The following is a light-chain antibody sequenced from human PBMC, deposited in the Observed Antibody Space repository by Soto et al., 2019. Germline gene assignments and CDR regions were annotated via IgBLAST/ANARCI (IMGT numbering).Light chain of an antibody. CDR1: RSNIGSNT. CDR3: AAWDDSPNGYV. V-gene: IGLV1-44*01. J-gene: IGLJ1*01. Sequence: QSVLTQPPSASGTPGQRLTIACSGTRSNIGSNTVNWYQQLPGTAPKLLIYSNNQRPSGVPDRFSGSKSGTSASLAISGLQSEDEADYYCAAWDDSPNGYVFGTGTKVTVL. CDR2: SNN.